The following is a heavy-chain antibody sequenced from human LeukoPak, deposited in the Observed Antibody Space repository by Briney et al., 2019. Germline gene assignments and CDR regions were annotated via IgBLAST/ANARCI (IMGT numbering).Heavy chain of an antibody. J-gene: IGHJ4*02. V-gene: IGHV1-69*06. CDR3: ACQVLRFLERPIDY. D-gene: IGHD3-3*01. Sequence: ASVKVSCKASGGTYSSYAISWVRQAPGQGLEWMGGIIPIFGTANYAQKFRGRVTITADKSTSTAYMELSSLRSEDTAVYYCACQVLRFLERPIDYWGQGTLVTVSS. CDR1: GGTYSSYA. CDR2: IIPIFGTA.